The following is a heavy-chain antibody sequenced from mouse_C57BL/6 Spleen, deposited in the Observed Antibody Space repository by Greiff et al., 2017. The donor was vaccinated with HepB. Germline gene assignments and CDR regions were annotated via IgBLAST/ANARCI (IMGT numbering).Heavy chain of an antibody. D-gene: IGHD2-4*01. V-gene: IGHV2-9*01. Sequence: QVQPTESGPGLVALSQRLSITCTVSGFSLTSSGVAWVCQPPGKGLEWLGVIWCGGSTNYNSAFMSRLSISKDNSKSQVCLKMNSMQTDDTARYYCAKHLYYDYPCYAMNSWGRGTSVTVSS. CDR2: IWCGGST. J-gene: IGHJ4*01. CDR3: AKHLYYDYPCYAMNS. CDR1: GFSLTSSG.